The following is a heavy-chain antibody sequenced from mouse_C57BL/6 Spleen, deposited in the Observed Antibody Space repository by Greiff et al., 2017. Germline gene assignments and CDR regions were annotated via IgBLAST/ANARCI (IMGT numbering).Heavy chain of an antibody. D-gene: IGHD3-2*02. Sequence: EVQGVESGGGLVQPGGSMKLSCVASGFTFSNSWMNWVRQSPEKGLEWVAQIRLKSDNYATHYAESVKGRFTISRDDSKSSVYLQMNNLRAEDTGIYYCTVEAQATAYWGQGTLVTVSA. V-gene: IGHV6-3*01. CDR1: GFTFSNSW. CDR3: TVEAQATAY. CDR2: IRLKSDNYAT. J-gene: IGHJ3*01.